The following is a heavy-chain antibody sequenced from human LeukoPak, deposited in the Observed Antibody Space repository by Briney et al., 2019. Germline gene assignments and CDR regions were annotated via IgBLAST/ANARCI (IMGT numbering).Heavy chain of an antibody. CDR1: GYTFTSYG. CDR3: ARDLRTYGSGDDFDY. D-gene: IGHD3-10*01. Sequence: ASVKVSCKASGYTFTSYGISWVRQAPGQGLEGMGWISAYNGNTNYAQKLQGRVTMTTDTSTSTAYMELRSLRSDDTAVYYCARDLRTYGSGDDFDYWGQGTLVTVSS. V-gene: IGHV1-18*01. CDR2: ISAYNGNT. J-gene: IGHJ4*02.